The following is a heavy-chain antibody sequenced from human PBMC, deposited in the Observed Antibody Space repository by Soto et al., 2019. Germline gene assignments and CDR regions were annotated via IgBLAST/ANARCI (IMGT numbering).Heavy chain of an antibody. CDR3: ARVMVSTTTPFYFDF. CDR1: GYSFTTYW. V-gene: IGHV5-51*01. D-gene: IGHD3-22*01. CDR2: VYPGDSDT. Sequence: GESLKISCKGSGYSFTTYWIAWVRQMPGKGLEWMGHVYPGDSDTRYSPSFQGQVTISGDKSINTAYLHWSSLKASDTAMYYCARVMVSTTTPFYFDFWGQGTLVTVSS. J-gene: IGHJ4*02.